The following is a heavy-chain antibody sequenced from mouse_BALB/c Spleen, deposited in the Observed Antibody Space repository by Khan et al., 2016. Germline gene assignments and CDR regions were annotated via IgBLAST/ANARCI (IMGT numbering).Heavy chain of an antibody. D-gene: IGHD2-2*01. CDR3: ARCYGSDWYFDV. Sequence: EVQLQESGPGLVKPSQSLSLTCTVTGYSITSDYAWNWIRQFPGNKLEWMGYISYSGSTSYNPSLKSRISITRDTSKNQFFLQLNSVTTEDTATYYCARCYGSDWYFDVWGAGTTVTVSS. CDR2: ISYSGST. J-gene: IGHJ1*01. V-gene: IGHV3-2*02. CDR1: GYSITSDYA.